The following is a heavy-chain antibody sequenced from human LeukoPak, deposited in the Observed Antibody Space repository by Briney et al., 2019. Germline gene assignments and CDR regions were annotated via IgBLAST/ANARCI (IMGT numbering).Heavy chain of an antibody. V-gene: IGHV1-18*01. Sequence: GASVKVSCKASGYTFTSYAISWVRQAPGQGLEWMGWISPYNGNTKYAQKLQGRVTMTTDTSTSTAYMELRSLRSDDTAVYYCATSCSSTSCYKGKYFDYWGQGTLVTVSS. CDR1: GYTFTSYA. J-gene: IGHJ4*02. CDR3: ATSCSSTSCYKGKYFDY. CDR2: ISPYNGNT. D-gene: IGHD2-2*02.